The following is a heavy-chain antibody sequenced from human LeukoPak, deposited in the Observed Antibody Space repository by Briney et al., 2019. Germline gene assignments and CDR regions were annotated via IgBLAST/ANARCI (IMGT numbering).Heavy chain of an antibody. CDR2: TYYRSKWYN. D-gene: IGHD3-10*01. CDR1: GDSVSSNSAA. CDR3: AREGHYGSGSYYHYYYYYGMDV. Sequence: SQTLSLTCAISGDSVSSNSAAWNWIRQSPSRGLERLGRTYYRSKWYNDYAVSVKSRITINPDTSKNQFSLQLNSVTPEDTAVYYCAREGHYGSGSYYHYYYYYGMDVWGKGTTVTVSS. J-gene: IGHJ6*04. V-gene: IGHV6-1*01.